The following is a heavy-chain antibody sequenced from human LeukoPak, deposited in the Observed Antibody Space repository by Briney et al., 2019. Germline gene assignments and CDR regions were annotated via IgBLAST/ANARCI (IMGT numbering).Heavy chain of an antibody. V-gene: IGHV4-34*01. CDR2: INHSGST. CDR3: ATTTRHSGYADY. Sequence: SETLSLTCAVYGGSFSGYYWSWIRHPPGKGLEWIGEINHSGSTNYNPSLKSRVTISVDTSKNQFSLKLSSVTAADTAVYYCATTTRHSGYADYWGQGTLVTVSS. CDR1: GGSFSGYY. D-gene: IGHD3-22*01. J-gene: IGHJ4*02.